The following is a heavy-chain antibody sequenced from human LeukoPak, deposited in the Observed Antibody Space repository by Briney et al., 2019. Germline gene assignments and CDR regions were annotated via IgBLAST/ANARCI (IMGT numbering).Heavy chain of an antibody. CDR2: TYYRSKWYN. V-gene: IGHV6-1*01. Sequence: SQTLSLTCAISGDSVSSNSAAWNWIRQSPSRGLEWLGRTYYRSKWYNDYAVSVESRITINPDTSKNQFSLQLNSVTPEDTAVYYCARGWRYYDSTVSFDPWGQGTLVTVSS. CDR3: ARGWRYYDSTVSFDP. J-gene: IGHJ5*02. D-gene: IGHD3-22*01. CDR1: GDSVSSNSAA.